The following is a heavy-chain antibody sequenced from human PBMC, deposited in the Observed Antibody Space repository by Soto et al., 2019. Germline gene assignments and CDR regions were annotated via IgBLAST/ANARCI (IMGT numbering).Heavy chain of an antibody. CDR1: GFTVSHNY. D-gene: IGHD3-16*01. Sequence: EEQLVESGGDLVQPGGSLRLSCAASGFTVSHNYMSWVRQAPGKGLEWVSLIYSGGSTYYADSVKGRFTISRDSSKNTLYLQMNSLRAEDTAMYYCAAYSHKGYWGQGTLVTVSS. V-gene: IGHV3-66*01. CDR2: IYSGGST. CDR3: AAYSHKGY. J-gene: IGHJ4*02.